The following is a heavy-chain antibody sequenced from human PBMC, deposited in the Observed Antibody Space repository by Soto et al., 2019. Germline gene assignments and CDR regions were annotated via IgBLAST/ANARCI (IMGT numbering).Heavy chain of an antibody. CDR2: IDPRDSYV. CDR1: GYNFGTYW. V-gene: IGHV5-10-1*01. D-gene: IGHD2-15*01. Sequence: LGESLKISCKVSGYNFGTYWITWVRQVPGKGLEWMGRIDPRDSYVNYSPSFRGHVTLSVDKSTNTASLQWNTLKASDTAIYYCARQGSAGWPLHIWGKGTMVTVSS. CDR3: ARQGSAGWPLHI. J-gene: IGHJ6*04.